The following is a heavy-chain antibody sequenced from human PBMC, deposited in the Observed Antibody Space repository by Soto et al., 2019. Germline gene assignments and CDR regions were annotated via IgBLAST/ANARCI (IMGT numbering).Heavy chain of an antibody. V-gene: IGHV3-21*01. CDR3: AKPISLVPAPMGDFDY. CDR2: ISSTSDYI. Sequence: GGSLRLSYAASGFTFSSYSMNWVRQAPGKGLEWLSSISSTSDYISYADSVKGRFTISRDNSKNTLYLQMNSLRAEDTAVYYCAKPISLVPAPMGDFDYWGQGTLVTVSS. CDR1: GFTFSSYS. D-gene: IGHD2-2*01. J-gene: IGHJ4*02.